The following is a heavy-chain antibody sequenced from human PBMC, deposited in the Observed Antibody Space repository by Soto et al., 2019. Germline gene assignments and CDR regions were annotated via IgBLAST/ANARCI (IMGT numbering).Heavy chain of an antibody. D-gene: IGHD6-13*01. CDR1: GFTFSSYG. CDR2: ISYDGSNK. CDR3: ARAAAEIRYYGMDV. V-gene: IGHV3-30*03. Sequence: PGGSLRLSCAASGFTFSSYGMHWVRQAPGKGLEWVAVISYDGSNKYYADSVKGRFTISRDNSKNSLYLQMNSLRAEDTAVYYCARAAAEIRYYGMDVWGQGTTVTVSS. J-gene: IGHJ6*02.